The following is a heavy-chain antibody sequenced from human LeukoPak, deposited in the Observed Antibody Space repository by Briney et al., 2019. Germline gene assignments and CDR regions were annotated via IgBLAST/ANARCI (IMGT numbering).Heavy chain of an antibody. J-gene: IGHJ4*02. CDR2: ISNNGRST. CDR3: ARAPLGDLLALANWGLDY. Sequence: PGGSLRLSCAASGFTFSSYAMSWVRQAPGKGLEWVSAISNNGRSTHYADSVKGRFTISRDNSKNTLYLQMNSLRAEDTAVYYCARAPLGDLLALANWGLDYWGQGTLVTVSS. V-gene: IGHV3-23*01. CDR1: GFTFSSYA. D-gene: IGHD7-27*01.